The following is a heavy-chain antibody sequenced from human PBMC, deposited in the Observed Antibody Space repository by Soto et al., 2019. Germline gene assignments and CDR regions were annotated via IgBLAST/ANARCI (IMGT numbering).Heavy chain of an antibody. CDR2: IYNGLNT. CDR1: GTSISSYY. Sequence: ETLSLTCTVSGTSISSYYWSWIRQPAGKGLEWIGRIYNGLNTNYNPALKSRVTMSVDTSKNQFSLNLTSVTAADTAVYYCARVVTNWFDPWGQGTLVTVSS. V-gene: IGHV4-4*07. D-gene: IGHD2-21*01. J-gene: IGHJ5*02. CDR3: ARVVTNWFDP.